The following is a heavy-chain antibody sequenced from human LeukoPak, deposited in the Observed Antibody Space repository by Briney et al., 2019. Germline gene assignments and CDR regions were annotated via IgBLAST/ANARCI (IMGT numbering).Heavy chain of an antibody. CDR2: ISGSGGST. V-gene: IGHV3-23*01. Sequence: GGSLRLSCAASGFTFSSYGMSWVRQAPGKGLEWVSAISGSGGSTYYADSVKGRFTISRDNSKNTLYLQMNSLRAEDTAVYYCARGRDRLWFGGFDYWGQGTLVTVSS. J-gene: IGHJ4*02. D-gene: IGHD3-10*01. CDR3: ARGRDRLWFGGFDY. CDR1: GFTFSSYG.